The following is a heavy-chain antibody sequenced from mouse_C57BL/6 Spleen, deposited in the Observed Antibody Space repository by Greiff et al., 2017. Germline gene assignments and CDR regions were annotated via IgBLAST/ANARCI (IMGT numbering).Heavy chain of an antibody. Sequence: QVQLQQPGTELVKPGASVKLSCKASGYTFTSYWMHWVKQRPGQGLEWIGNINPSNGCTNYNEKFKSKATMTVDKSSSTAYMQLSSLTSEDSAVYCCARSCYINYFDYWGQGTTLTVSS. D-gene: IGHD2-12*01. J-gene: IGHJ2*01. CDR3: ARSCYINYFDY. CDR2: INPSNGCT. V-gene: IGHV1-53*01. CDR1: GYTFTSYW.